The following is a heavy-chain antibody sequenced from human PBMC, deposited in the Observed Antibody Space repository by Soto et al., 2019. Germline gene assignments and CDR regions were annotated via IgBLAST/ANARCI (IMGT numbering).Heavy chain of an antibody. CDR1: GYTFTNYW. Sequence: PGESLKISCNGSGYTFTNYWIGWVRQMPGKGLEWMGIIYPGDSDTKYNPSFQGQVTISADKSITTTYLQWSSLKASDTAIYYCAASIFYYGMDVWGQCTTVTVSS. CDR3: AASIFYYGMDV. V-gene: IGHV5-51*01. J-gene: IGHJ6*02. CDR2: IYPGDSDT.